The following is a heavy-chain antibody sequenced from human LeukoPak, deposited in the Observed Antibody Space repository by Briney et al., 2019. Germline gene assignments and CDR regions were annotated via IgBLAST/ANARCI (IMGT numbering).Heavy chain of an antibody. Sequence: SETLSLTCTVSGGSISSGSYYWSWIRQPAGKGLEWIGRIYTSGSTNYNPSLKSRVTISVDTSKNQFSLKLSSVAAADTAVYYCARDPSYSGSYSYYFDYWGQGTLVTVSS. CDR3: ARDPSYSGSYSYYFDY. V-gene: IGHV4-61*02. CDR1: GGSISSGSYY. CDR2: IYTSGST. J-gene: IGHJ4*02. D-gene: IGHD1-26*01.